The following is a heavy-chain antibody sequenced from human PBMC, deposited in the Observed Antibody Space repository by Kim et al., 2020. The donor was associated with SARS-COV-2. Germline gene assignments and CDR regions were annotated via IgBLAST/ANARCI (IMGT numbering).Heavy chain of an antibody. J-gene: IGHJ5*02. D-gene: IGHD2-15*01. CDR3: ARGVRDIVVVVAATRAESDWFDP. V-gene: IGHV1-3*01. CDR2: INAGNGNT. CDR1: GYTFTSYA. Sequence: ASVKVSCKASGYTFTSYAMHWVRQAPGQRLEWMGWINAGNGNTKYSQKFQGRVTITRDTSASTAYMELSSLRSEDTAVYYCARGVRDIVVVVAATRAESDWFDPWGQGTLVTVSS.